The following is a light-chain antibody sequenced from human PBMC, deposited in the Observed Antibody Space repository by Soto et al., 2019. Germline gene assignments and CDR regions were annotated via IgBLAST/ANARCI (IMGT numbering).Light chain of an antibody. J-gene: IGKJ2*01. CDR3: MQALEAPT. V-gene: IGKV2-28*01. CDR2: LGS. Sequence: DIVMTQSPLSLPVTPGEPASISCRSSQSLLHSNGYKYLDWYLQKPGQSPQLLIYLGSNRASGVPDRFSGSGAGTDFTLKISRVEAEDVGSYYCMQALEAPTFGQGTKLEIK. CDR1: QSLLHSNGYKY.